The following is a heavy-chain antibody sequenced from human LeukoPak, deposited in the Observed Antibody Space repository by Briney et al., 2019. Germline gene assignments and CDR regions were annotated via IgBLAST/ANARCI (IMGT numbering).Heavy chain of an antibody. Sequence: GGSLRLSCAASGFTFSSYWMSWVRQAPGKGLEWVANIKQDGSEKYYVDSVRGRFTISRDNAKNSLYLQMNSLRAEDTAVYYCARNYGSGSYYPRPLDYWGQGTLVTVSS. CDR1: GFTFSSYW. CDR2: IKQDGSEK. D-gene: IGHD3-10*01. J-gene: IGHJ4*02. V-gene: IGHV3-7*04. CDR3: ARNYGSGSYYPRPLDY.